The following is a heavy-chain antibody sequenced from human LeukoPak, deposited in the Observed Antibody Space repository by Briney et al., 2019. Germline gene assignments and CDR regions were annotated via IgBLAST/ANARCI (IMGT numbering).Heavy chain of an antibody. CDR1: SGSFSGYY. J-gene: IGHJ4*02. Sequence: PSETLSLTCAVYSGSFSGYYWSWIRQPPGKGLEWIGEINHSGSTNYNPSLKSRVTISVDTSKNQFSLKLSSVTAADTAVYYCARGLVTAIRQRSYYFDYWGQGTLVTVSS. CDR2: INHSGST. D-gene: IGHD2-21*02. V-gene: IGHV4-34*01. CDR3: ARGLVTAIRQRSYYFDY.